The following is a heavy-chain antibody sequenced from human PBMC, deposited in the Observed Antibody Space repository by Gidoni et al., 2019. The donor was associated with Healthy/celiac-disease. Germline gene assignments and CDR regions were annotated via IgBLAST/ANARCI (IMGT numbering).Heavy chain of an antibody. Sequence: GLVEPGGSIRLSCTASGFTFSDAWMSWVRQAPGKGREWVGRIKSKSDGETADFAAPVKGRFTLSRDDSKNTLYLQMDSLKPEDTAVYYCTRYGDYWGQGTLVTVSS. V-gene: IGHV3-15*01. J-gene: IGHJ4*02. D-gene: IGHD4-17*01. CDR3: TRYGDY. CDR2: IKSKSDGETA. CDR1: GFTFSDAW.